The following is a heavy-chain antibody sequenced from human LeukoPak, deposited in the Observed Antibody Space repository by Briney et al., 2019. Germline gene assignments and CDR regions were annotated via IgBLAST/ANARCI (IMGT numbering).Heavy chain of an antibody. D-gene: IGHD3-3*01. CDR3: AKSWRNLYAFDI. J-gene: IGHJ3*02. V-gene: IGHV3-30*18. Sequence: GGSLRLSCAASEFTFNNYGMHWVRQAPGKGLEWVAVISYDGSNKYYADSVKGRFTISRDNSKNTMYLQMNSLRVEDTAVYYCAKSWRNLYAFDIWGQGTMVTVSS. CDR1: EFTFNNYG. CDR2: ISYDGSNK.